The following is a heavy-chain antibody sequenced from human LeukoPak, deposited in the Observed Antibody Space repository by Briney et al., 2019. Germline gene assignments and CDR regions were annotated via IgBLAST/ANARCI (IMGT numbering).Heavy chain of an antibody. V-gene: IGHV1-3*04. D-gene: IGHD2-2*01. CDR2: INTGNGNT. CDR3: ARAAVAAAPSLHFDY. J-gene: IGHJ4*02. Sequence: ASVKVSCKASGYTFTSHSMHWVRQAPGQSLDWMGLINTGNGNTKYSQSFQNSVTFTMDKSATTAYMELSSLRSEDTAVYYCARAAVAAAPSLHFDYWGQGTLVTVSS. CDR1: GYTFTSHS.